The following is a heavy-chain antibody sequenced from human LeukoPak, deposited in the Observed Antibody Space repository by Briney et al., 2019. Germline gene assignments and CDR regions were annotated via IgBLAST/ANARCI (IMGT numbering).Heavy chain of an antibody. Sequence: SETLSLTCTVSGDSISSFYWSWIRQPAGRGLEWIGRIYSSGSTNYNPSLESRVTMSVDTSKNQLSLKLSSVTAADTAVYYCARDVVAAAGTWDYWGQGTLVSVSS. V-gene: IGHV4-4*07. CDR1: GDSISSFY. D-gene: IGHD6-13*01. J-gene: IGHJ4*02. CDR2: IYSSGST. CDR3: ARDVVAAAGTWDY.